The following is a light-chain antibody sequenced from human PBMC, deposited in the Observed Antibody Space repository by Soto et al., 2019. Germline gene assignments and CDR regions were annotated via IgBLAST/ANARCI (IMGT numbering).Light chain of an antibody. V-gene: IGKV3-20*01. J-gene: IGKJ1*01. CDR1: QSVNRF. CDR2: GAS. CDR3: HHYVGSPWA. Sequence: EIVLTQSPGTLSLSPGERATLSCRASQSVNRFLAWFQQKPGQAPRLLIYGASNRATGIPDRFSGSGSETDFTLTNTRLEPEDSAVYYCHHYVGSPWAFGQGTKVEIK.